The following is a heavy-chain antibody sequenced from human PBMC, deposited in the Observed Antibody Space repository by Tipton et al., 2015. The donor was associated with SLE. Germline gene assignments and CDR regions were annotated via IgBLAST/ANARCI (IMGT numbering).Heavy chain of an antibody. CDR2: IDFSGGKT. V-gene: IGHV3-48*03. CDR3: VRDKFDSSWRHAFDI. Sequence: QLVQSGSELKKPGASVKVSCKASGYTFTSYAMNWVRQAPGKGLESVSYIDFSGGKTYHADSVRGRFTISRDNVKNSLYLQMDNLRAEDTAVYYCVRDKFDSSWRHAFDIWGQGTVVTVSS. D-gene: IGHD6-13*01. CDR1: GYTFTSYA. J-gene: IGHJ3*02.